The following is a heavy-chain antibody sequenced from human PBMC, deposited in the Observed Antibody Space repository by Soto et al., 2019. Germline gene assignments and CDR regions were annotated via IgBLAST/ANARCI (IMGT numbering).Heavy chain of an antibody. J-gene: IGHJ1*01. CDR2: IIPIFGTA. CDR3: ASSLPYYYDSSGYWEYFQH. Sequence: SVKVSCKASGGTFSSYAISWVRQAPGQGLEWMGGIIPIFGTANYAQKFQGRVTITADKSTSTAYMELSSLRSEDTAVYYCASSLPYYYDSSGYWEYFQHWGQGTLVTVSS. D-gene: IGHD3-22*01. V-gene: IGHV1-69*06. CDR1: GGTFSSYA.